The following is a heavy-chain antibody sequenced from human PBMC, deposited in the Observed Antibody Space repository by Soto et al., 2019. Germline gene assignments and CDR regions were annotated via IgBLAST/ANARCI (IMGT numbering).Heavy chain of an antibody. V-gene: IGHV4-4*02. CDR2: IYYSGRS. CDR3: ARAPYSYYALDV. J-gene: IGHJ6*02. Sequence: SETLSLTCAVSGGSISRNNWWSWVRQPPGKGLEWIGEIYYSGRSDYNPSLKSRVTISIDQSKNQLSLKLTSVTAADSAVYYCARAPYSYYALDVWGQGTTVTVSS. CDR1: GGSISRNNW.